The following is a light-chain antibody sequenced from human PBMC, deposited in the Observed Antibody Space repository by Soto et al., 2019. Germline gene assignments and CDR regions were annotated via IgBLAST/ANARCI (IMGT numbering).Light chain of an antibody. Sequence: DIVMTQSPDSLAVSLGERATINCKSSQSVLYSSDNKNYLAWYQQKPGQPPRLLIYWASTRESGVPDRFSGGGSGTEFTLTISSLQAEDVAVYHCQQYYSTSWTFGQGTKVEIK. J-gene: IGKJ1*01. V-gene: IGKV4-1*01. CDR2: WAS. CDR3: QQYYSTSWT. CDR1: QSVLYSSDNKNY.